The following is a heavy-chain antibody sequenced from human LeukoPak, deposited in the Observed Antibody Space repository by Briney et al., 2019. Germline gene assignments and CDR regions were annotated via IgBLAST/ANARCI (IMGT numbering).Heavy chain of an antibody. CDR1: GFTFSSYA. J-gene: IGHJ4*02. Sequence: GGSLRLSCAASGFTFSSYAMHWVRQAPGKGLEWVAVISYDGGNKYYADSVKGRFAVSRDNSKNTLYLQMNSLRAEDTAVYYCAKARPNTYGDWTAFDYWGQGTLVTVSS. CDR2: ISYDGGNK. V-gene: IGHV3-30*09. CDR3: AKARPNTYGDWTAFDY. D-gene: IGHD4-17*01.